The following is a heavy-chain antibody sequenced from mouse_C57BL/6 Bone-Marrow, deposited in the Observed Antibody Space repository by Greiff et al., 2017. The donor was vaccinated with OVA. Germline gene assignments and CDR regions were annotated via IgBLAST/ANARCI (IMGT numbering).Heavy chain of an antibody. CDR1: GFTFSDYG. Sequence: VQLKESGGGLVKPGGSLKLSCAASGFTFSDYGMHWVRQAPEKGLEWVAYISRGSSTIYYADTVKGRVTISRDNAKNTLFLQMTSLRSEDTAMYYCANYYAYWGQGASVTVSS. V-gene: IGHV5-17*01. D-gene: IGHD1-1*01. CDR3: ANYYAY. J-gene: IGHJ4*01. CDR2: ISRGSSTI.